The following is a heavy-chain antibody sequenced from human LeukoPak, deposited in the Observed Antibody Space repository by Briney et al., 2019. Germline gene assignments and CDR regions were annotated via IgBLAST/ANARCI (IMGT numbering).Heavy chain of an antibody. CDR2: IEEDGSEK. Sequence: GGSLRLSCAASGFTFSTYWMNWVRQAPGKGLEWVANIEEDGSEKNYVDSVRGRFTISRDNAKNSLYLQMNSLRAEDTAVYFCVAGSGWLPDYWGQGTLVIVSS. V-gene: IGHV3-7*01. J-gene: IGHJ4*02. CDR3: VAGSGWLPDY. CDR1: GFTFSTYW. D-gene: IGHD6-19*01.